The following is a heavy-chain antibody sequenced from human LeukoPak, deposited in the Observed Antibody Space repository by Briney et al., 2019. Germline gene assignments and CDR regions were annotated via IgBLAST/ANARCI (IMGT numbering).Heavy chain of an antibody. D-gene: IGHD6-6*01. Sequence: GVALRLSCAASGFTFSGYGMHWVRQAPGKGLEWVAVIWYDGSNKYYADSVKGRFTISRDNSKNTLYLQMNSLRAEDTAVYYCARVGPPRQQEYYYGMDVWGQGTTVTVSS. CDR3: ARVGPPRQQEYYYGMDV. V-gene: IGHV3-33*01. CDR2: IWYDGSNK. CDR1: GFTFSGYG. J-gene: IGHJ6*02.